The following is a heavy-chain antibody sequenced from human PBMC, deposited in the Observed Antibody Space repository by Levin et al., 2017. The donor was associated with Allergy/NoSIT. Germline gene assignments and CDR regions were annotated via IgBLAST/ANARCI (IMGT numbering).Heavy chain of an antibody. CDR2: INGNNGNT. V-gene: IGHV1-18*01. Sequence: ASVKVSCKASGYTFTSYGISWVRQAPGQGLEWMGWINGNNGNTKYAQNLQGRVTMTTDTSTSTAYMELRSLRSDDTAVYYCATPGSAEYFQHWGQGTLVTVSS. CDR1: GYTFTSYG. J-gene: IGHJ1*01. D-gene: IGHD3-10*01. CDR3: ATPGSAEYFQH.